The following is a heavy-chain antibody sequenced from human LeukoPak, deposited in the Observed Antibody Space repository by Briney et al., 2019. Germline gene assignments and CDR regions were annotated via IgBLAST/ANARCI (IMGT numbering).Heavy chain of an antibody. D-gene: IGHD2-15*01. Sequence: GGSLRLSCAASGFTFSSYAMSWVRQAPGKWLEWVSAISGSGGSTYYADSVKGRFTIYRDNSKNTLYLQMNSLRAEDTAVYYCAREDAVVVVAANDYWGQGTLVTVSS. CDR1: GFTFSSYA. CDR3: AREDAVVVVAANDY. CDR2: ISGSGGST. J-gene: IGHJ4*02. V-gene: IGHV3-23*01.